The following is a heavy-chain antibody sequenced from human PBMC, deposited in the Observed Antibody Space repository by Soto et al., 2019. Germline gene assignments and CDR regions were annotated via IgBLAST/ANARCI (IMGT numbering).Heavy chain of an antibody. V-gene: IGHV1-69*12. CDR2: IIPIFGTA. Sequence: QVQLVQSGAEVKKPGSSVKVSCKASGGTFSSYAISWVRQAPGQGLEWMGGIIPIFGTANYAQKFQGRVMITADESTSTAYMELNSVRSEDTAVYYCERESSGVDAFDIWGQGTMVTVSS. CDR1: GGTFSSYA. D-gene: IGHD6-19*01. J-gene: IGHJ3*02. CDR3: ERESSGVDAFDI.